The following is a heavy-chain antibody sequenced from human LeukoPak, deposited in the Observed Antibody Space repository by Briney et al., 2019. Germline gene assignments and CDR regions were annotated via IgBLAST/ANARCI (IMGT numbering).Heavy chain of an antibody. CDR3: AKSVFAIFWY. V-gene: IGHV4-59*02. D-gene: IGHD3-9*01. J-gene: IGHJ4*02. CDR1: GASVRGYY. CDR2: IHYTGNT. Sequence: SETLSLTCTVSGASVRGYYWSWIRQPPGKGLEWIGYIHYTGNTDYNPSLTSRVTMSVDTSKNQFSLMLTSVTAADTAVYYCAKSVFAIFWYWGQGTLVTVSS.